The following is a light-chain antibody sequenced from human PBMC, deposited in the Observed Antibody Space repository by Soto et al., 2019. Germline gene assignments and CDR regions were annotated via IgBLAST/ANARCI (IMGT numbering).Light chain of an antibody. CDR2: GAS. V-gene: IGKV3-15*01. J-gene: IGKJ2*01. Sequence: EIVLTQSPATLSVSPGERATLPCRASRSVSDNLAWYQQKRGQAPRLLIHGASTRATGIPARFSGSGSGTEFTLTINSLQSEDFAVYYCHQYDDWPPGYTFGQGTKLEI. CDR1: RSVSDN. CDR3: HQYDDWPPGYT.